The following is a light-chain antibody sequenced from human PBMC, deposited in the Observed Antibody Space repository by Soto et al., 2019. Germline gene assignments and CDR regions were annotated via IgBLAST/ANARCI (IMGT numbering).Light chain of an antibody. V-gene: IGLV2-14*03. J-gene: IGLJ2*01. Sequence: QSALNQPASVSGSPGQSITISCTGTSSDIGAYNFVSWYQQHPGKDPKLRLSDVNIRPSGVSNRLSGSKSGNTASLTISGLQAEDEADYYCTSWTTSTTMIFGGGTKLTVL. CDR1: SSDIGAYNF. CDR3: TSWTTSTTMI. CDR2: DVN.